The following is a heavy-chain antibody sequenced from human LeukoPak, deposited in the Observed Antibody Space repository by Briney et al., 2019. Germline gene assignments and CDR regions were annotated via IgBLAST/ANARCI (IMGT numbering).Heavy chain of an antibody. D-gene: IGHD3-16*02. J-gene: IGHJ4*02. CDR2: INPSGGST. Sequence: ASVTVSCKASGYTFTSYYMNWVRQAPGQGLEWMGIINPSGGSTSYAQKFQGRVTMTRDMSTSTVYMELSSLRSEDTAVYYCARDRDRRYDYVWGSYRYPDYWGQGTLVTVSS. V-gene: IGHV1-46*01. CDR1: GYTFTSYY. CDR3: ARDRDRRYDYVWGSYRYPDY.